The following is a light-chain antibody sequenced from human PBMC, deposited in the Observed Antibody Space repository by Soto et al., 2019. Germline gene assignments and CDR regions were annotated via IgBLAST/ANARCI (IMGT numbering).Light chain of an antibody. Sequence: QAALTQPRSVSGSPGQSVTISCTGTSSDVGGYKYVSWYQQKPGKAPKLIIYGVSRWPSGVPNRFSGSKSGNRASLTISGLQAEDEGDYYCCSYAGGPEVFRTATKVTVL. V-gene: IGLV2-11*01. CDR1: SSDVGGYKY. CDR3: CSYAGGPEV. J-gene: IGLJ1*01. CDR2: GVS.